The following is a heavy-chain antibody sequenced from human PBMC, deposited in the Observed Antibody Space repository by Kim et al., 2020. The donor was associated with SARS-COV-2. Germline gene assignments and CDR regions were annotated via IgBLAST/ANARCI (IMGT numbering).Heavy chain of an antibody. CDR1: GGYLGSSY. Sequence: SETLSLTCKVSGGYLGSSYWTWIRQPPGQGLGWIGYTYSSGSTKYNPSLTGRVVISPDTSKNQFFLNLTSVTAADTALYFCARGNVVTSLDSWGRGILVTVSS. J-gene: IGHJ4*02. CDR3: ARGNVVTSLDS. D-gene: IGHD1-1*01. CDR2: TYSSGST. V-gene: IGHV4-59*13.